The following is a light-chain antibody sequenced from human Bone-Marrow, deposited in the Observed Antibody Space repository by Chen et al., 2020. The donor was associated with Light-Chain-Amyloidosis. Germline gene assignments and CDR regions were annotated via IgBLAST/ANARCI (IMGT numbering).Light chain of an antibody. CDR2: RNN. J-gene: IGLJ1*01. CDR3: AAWDGSLGGYV. Sequence: QSVLTQPPSASGTPGQRVTISCSGASSHSGINYVYWYQHFPGAAPTLLIHRNNKRPPGVPDRYSASKSGTSAVLAIRGLRSEDEADYYCAAWDGSLGGYVFGTGTKVIVL. CDR1: SSHSGINY. V-gene: IGLV1-47*01.